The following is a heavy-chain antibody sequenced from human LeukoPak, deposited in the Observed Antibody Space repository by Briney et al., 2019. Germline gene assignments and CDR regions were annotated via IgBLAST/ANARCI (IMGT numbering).Heavy chain of an antibody. CDR3: ARLPTGYPNWFDP. J-gene: IGHJ5*02. V-gene: IGHV4-39*01. CDR1: GGSISSSSYY. CDR2: INYGGSGST. D-gene: IGHD3-9*01. Sequence: SETLSLTCTVSGGSISSSSYYWGWIRQPPGKGLEWIGNINYGGSGSTYYNPSLKSRVTISVDTSRSQFSLKLNAVTAADTAVYYCARLPTGYPNWFDPWGQGTLVTVSS.